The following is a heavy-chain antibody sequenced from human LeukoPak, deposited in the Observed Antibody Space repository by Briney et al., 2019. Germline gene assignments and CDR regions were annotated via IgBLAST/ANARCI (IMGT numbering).Heavy chain of an antibody. CDR3: AREPRPFDY. Sequence: GASVKVSCKASGYTFTSYYIHWVRQAPGQGLEWMGITNPSGGSTSYAQKFQGRVTMTRDTSTSTVYMELSSLRSEDSAVYYCAREPRPFDYWGQGTLVTVSS. J-gene: IGHJ4*02. CDR2: TNPSGGST. V-gene: IGHV1-46*01. CDR1: GYTFTSYY.